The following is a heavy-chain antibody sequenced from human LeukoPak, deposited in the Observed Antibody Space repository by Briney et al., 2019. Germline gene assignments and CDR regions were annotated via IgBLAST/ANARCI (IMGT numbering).Heavy chain of an antibody. D-gene: IGHD6-13*01. CDR1: GGSISNYY. CDR3: TRNLIPEQLVLNF. CDR2: IYYTGST. V-gene: IGHV4-59*01. Sequence: SETLSLTCTVSGGSISNYYWNWIRQPPGKGLEWIGYIYYTGSTNYNPSLKSRVTMSVDTSKNQFSLNLRSVTPEDTAVYYCTRNLIPEQLVLNFWGQGTLVTVSS. J-gene: IGHJ4*02.